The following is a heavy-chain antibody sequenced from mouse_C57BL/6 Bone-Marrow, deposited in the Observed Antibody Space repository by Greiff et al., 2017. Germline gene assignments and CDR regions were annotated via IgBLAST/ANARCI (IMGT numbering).Heavy chain of an antibody. D-gene: IGHD2-3*01. V-gene: IGHV1-26*01. CDR1: GYTFTDYY. J-gene: IGHJ4*01. Sequence: EVQLQQSGPELVKPGASVKISCKASGYTFTDYYMNWVKQSPGKSLEWIGDINPNNGGTSYNQKFKGKATLTVDKSSSTAYMVLRSLTSEDSAVYYCARTYDGYYDYAMDYWGQGTSVTVSS. CDR3: ARTYDGYYDYAMDY. CDR2: INPNNGGT.